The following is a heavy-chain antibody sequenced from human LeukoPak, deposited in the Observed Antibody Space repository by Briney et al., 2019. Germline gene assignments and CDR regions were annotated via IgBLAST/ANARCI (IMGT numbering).Heavy chain of an antibody. D-gene: IGHD1-26*01. V-gene: IGHV3-21*01. CDR1: GFTFSSYS. J-gene: IGHJ2*01. CDR3: ARDLAQWELRSRYFDL. Sequence: GGSLRLSCASCGFTFSSYSMNWVRQASGKGLEWVSSISSSSSYIYYAESVKGRFTISRDNAKNSLYLQMNSLRAEDTAVYYCARDLAQWELRSRYFDLWGRGTLVTVSS. CDR2: ISSSSSYI.